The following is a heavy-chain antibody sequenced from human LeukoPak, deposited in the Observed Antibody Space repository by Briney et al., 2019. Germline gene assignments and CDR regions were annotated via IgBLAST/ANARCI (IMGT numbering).Heavy chain of an antibody. CDR3: AKDQVGATENWFDP. Sequence: PGGSLRLSCAASGFTFGTYSMNWVRQAPGKGLESVSSISSSSSYSYYADSVRGRFTISRDNAKNSLYLQMNTLRAEDTAVYYCAKDQVGATENWFDPWGQGTLVTVSS. CDR1: GFTFGTYS. J-gene: IGHJ5*02. CDR2: ISSSSSYS. V-gene: IGHV3-21*01. D-gene: IGHD1-26*01.